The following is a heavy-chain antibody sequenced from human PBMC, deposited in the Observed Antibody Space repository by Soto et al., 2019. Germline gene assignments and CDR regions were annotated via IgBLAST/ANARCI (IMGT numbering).Heavy chain of an antibody. D-gene: IGHD1-26*01. CDR2: ISWNSGSI. V-gene: IGHV3-9*01. CDR1: GFTFDDYA. CDR3: ARDRPGEQHYFDF. J-gene: IGHJ4*02. Sequence: PGGSLRLSCAASGFTFDDYAMHWVRQAPGKGLEWVSGISWNSGSIGYADSVKGRFTISRDNSKDTLYLQMSSLRAEDTVVYYCARDRPGEQHYFDFWGQGILVTVSS.